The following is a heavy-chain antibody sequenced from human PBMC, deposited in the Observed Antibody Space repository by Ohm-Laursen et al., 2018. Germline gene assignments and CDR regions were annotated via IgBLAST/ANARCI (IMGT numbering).Heavy chain of an antibody. CDR2: IYYSGST. Sequence: SDTLSLTCSVSGGSISSSGYCWGWIRQPPGKGLEWIGNIYYSGSTYYNPSLKSRVTISVDTPKNQFSLKLNSVTAGDTAVFYCGRPPAGHGTPVTTVAFDIWGQGTMVTVSS. CDR1: GGSISSSGYC. J-gene: IGHJ3*02. D-gene: IGHD4-17*01. V-gene: IGHV4-39*07. CDR3: GRPPAGHGTPVTTVAFDI.